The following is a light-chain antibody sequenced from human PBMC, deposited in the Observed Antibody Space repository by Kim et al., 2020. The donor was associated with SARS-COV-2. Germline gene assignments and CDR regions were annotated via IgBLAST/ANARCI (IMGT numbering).Light chain of an antibody. J-gene: IGLJ3*02. CDR3: QVWDSSAGGV. CDR1: NSGSKN. V-gene: IGLV3-9*01. CDR2: RDS. Sequence: VALGQTARITCGGNNSGSKNVHWYQQKPGQAPVLVIYRDSNRPSGIPERFSGSNSGNTATLTISRAQAGDEADYYCQVWDSSAGGVFGGGTQLTVL.